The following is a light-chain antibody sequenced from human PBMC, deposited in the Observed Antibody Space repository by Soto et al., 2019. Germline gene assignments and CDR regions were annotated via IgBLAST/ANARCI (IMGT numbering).Light chain of an antibody. CDR3: HQRSNWPPLT. CDR2: DAS. CDR1: QSVSSD. V-gene: IGKV3-11*01. Sequence: EIIWPLSELTVSLYLRQRGIXXCSASQSVSSDLVRYQHQHGQAPRILIYDASTRATGIPARFSGSGSGTDFTLTISSLEPEDFAVYYCHQRSNWPPLTFAGGAKVDIK. J-gene: IGKJ4*01.